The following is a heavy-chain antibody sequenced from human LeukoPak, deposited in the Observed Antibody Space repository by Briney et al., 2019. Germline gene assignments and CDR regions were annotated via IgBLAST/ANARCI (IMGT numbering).Heavy chain of an antibody. CDR2: ISAYNGNT. CDR3: ARAMVGGYDYLSWFDP. D-gene: IGHD5-12*01. J-gene: IGHJ5*02. V-gene: IGHV1-18*01. CDR1: GYTFTSYG. Sequence: ASVKVSCKASGYTFTSYGISWVRQAPGQGLEWMGWISAYNGNTNYAQKFQGRVTMTRNTSISTAYMELSSLRSEDTAVYYCARAMVGGYDYLSWFDPWGQGTLVTVSS.